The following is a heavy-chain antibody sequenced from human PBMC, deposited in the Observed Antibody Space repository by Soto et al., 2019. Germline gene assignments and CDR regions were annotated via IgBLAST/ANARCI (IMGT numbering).Heavy chain of an antibody. V-gene: IGHV4-59*01. CDR3: ARDKRGWFGEYYYYYMDV. J-gene: IGHJ6*03. CDR2: IYYSGST. D-gene: IGHD3-10*01. Sequence: SETLSLTCTVSGGSISSYYWGWIRQPPGKGLEWIGYIYYSGSTNYNPSLKSRVTISVDTSKNQFSLKLSSVTAADTAVYYCARDKRGWFGEYYYYYMDVWGKGTTVTVSS. CDR1: GGSISSYY.